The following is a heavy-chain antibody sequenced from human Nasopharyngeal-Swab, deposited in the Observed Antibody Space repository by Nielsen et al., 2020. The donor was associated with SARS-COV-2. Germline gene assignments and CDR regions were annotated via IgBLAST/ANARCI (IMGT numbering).Heavy chain of an antibody. D-gene: IGHD6-19*01. J-gene: IGHJ4*02. V-gene: IGHV4-61*02. CDR1: GGSISSGSYY. Sequence: SETLSLTCTVSGGSISSGSYYWSWIRQPAGKGLEWIGRIYTSGSTNYNPSLKSRVTISVGTSKNQFSLKLSSVTAADTAVYYCARVTGYSSGWRGFDYWGQGTLVTVSS. CDR3: ARVTGYSSGWRGFDY. CDR2: IYTSGST.